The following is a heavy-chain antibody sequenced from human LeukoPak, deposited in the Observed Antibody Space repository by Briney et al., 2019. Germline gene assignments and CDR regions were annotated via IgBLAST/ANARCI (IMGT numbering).Heavy chain of an antibody. V-gene: IGHV4-39*01. Sequence: TPSETLSLTCTVSGGSVSSSSYYWGWIRQPPGKGLEWIGFIYYSGSTYYNPSLKSRVSISVDTSKNQFSLKLTSVTAADTALYYCARHGPLSRYSSSSGWFDPWGQGTLVPVSS. CDR2: IYYSGST. CDR1: GGSVSSSSYY. J-gene: IGHJ5*02. CDR3: ARHGPLSRYSSSSGWFDP. D-gene: IGHD6-6*01.